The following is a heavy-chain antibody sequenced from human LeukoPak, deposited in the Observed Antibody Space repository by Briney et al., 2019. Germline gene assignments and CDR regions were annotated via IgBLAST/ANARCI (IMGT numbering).Heavy chain of an antibody. CDR1: GFTVSSNY. D-gene: IGHD4-17*01. J-gene: IGHJ4*02. CDR2: IYSGGST. CDR3: AREPSTVTGDY. Sequence: GGSLRLSCAASGFTVSSNYMSCVRQAPGKGLEWVSVIYSGGSTYYADSVKGRFTISRDNSKNTLYLQMNSLRAEDTAVYYCAREPSTVTGDYWGQGTLVTVSS. V-gene: IGHV3-66*01.